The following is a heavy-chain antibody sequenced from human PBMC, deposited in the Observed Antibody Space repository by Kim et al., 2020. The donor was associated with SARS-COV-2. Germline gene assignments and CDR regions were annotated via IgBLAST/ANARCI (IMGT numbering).Heavy chain of an antibody. V-gene: IGHV3-66*01. Sequence: GGSLRLSCTASGFTVSSNYMSWVRQAPGKGLEWVSIIYINGITYYVDAVKGRFTITRDNYKNNLYLQMNSLRVEDTAVYYCARDGGYGDSNWFDPWGQGTLVTVSS. J-gene: IGHJ5*02. CDR1: GFTVSSNY. D-gene: IGHD4-17*01. CDR3: ARDGGYGDSNWFDP. CDR2: IYINGIT.